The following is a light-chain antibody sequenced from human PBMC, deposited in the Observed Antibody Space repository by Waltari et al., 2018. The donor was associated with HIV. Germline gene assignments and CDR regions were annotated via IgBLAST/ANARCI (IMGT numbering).Light chain of an antibody. CDR2: MSS. V-gene: IGKV2-28*01. CDR1: QTLLHKKGKNY. CDR3: MQALHTPIT. Sequence: DVLLTQSPASLAATPGESAAISCKSNQTLLHKKGKNYLDWYVKKSGQTPQLLMYMSSDLAAGVPVRFSGSGSGTDFTLKISRVEAEDVGLYYCMQALHTPITFGQGTRLEI. J-gene: IGKJ5*01.